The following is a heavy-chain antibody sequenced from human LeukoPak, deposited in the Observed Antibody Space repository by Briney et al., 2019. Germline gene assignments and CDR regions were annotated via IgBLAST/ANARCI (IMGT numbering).Heavy chain of an antibody. V-gene: IGHV1-2*02. CDR3: ASNRGESL. Sequence: GASVKVSCKASGYTLTDYYMHWVRQAPGQGLEWMGWINPNSGDINYEQKFQGRVTMTRDTSISTAYMELSRLRSDDTAMYYCASNRGESLWGQGTLVTVSS. CDR1: GYTLTDYY. J-gene: IGHJ4*02. D-gene: IGHD7-27*01. CDR2: INPNSGDI.